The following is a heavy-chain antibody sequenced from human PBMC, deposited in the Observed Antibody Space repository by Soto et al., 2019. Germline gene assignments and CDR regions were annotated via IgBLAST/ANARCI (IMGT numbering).Heavy chain of an antibody. CDR2: SVVGSGNT. J-gene: IGHJ6*02. D-gene: IGHD2-15*01. Sequence: ASVKVSCKASGFTFTSSAVLWVRQARGQRLEWIGWSVVGSGNTNYAQKFQEIVTITRVMSTSTAYMELSSLRTEDTAVYYCAADTAILIRVAADYYYGMDVWGQGTTVTVSS. CDR3: AADTAILIRVAADYYYGMDV. V-gene: IGHV1-58*01. CDR1: GFTFTSSA.